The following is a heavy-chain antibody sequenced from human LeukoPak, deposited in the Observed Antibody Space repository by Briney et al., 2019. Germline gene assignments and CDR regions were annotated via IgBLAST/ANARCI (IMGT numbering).Heavy chain of an antibody. V-gene: IGHV4-59*08. CDR2: IYYSGST. CDR3: ARLNDFWSGYDY. J-gene: IGHJ4*02. D-gene: IGHD3-3*01. CDR1: GGSISSYY. Sequence: SETVSLTCTVSGGSISSYYWSWTRQPPGKGLEWIGYIYYSGSTNYNPSPNNRVTISVDTSKNQLSLKLSSVTAADTAVYYCARLNDFWSGYDYWGQGPLVPVSS.